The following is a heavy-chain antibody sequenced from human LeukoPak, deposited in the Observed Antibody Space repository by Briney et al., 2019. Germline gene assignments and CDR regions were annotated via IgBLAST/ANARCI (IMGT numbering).Heavy chain of an antibody. Sequence: GGSLRLSCASSGFTFINTQMNWVRQAPGKGLKWVSFISASSNYIYYADSVKGRFTISRDNAQNSLYLQMNSLRAEDTDVYFCARVLNGYVYYWGQGTLVTVSS. CDR1: GFTFINTQ. J-gene: IGHJ4*02. V-gene: IGHV3-21*06. CDR2: ISASSNYI. CDR3: ARVLNGYVYY. D-gene: IGHD2-8*01.